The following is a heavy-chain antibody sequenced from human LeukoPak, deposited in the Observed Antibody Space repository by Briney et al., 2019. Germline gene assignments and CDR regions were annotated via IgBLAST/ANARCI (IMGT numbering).Heavy chain of an antibody. CDR3: AREFGSLWFRELPDY. J-gene: IGHJ4*02. D-gene: IGHD3-10*01. Sequence: ASVKVSCKASGYTFTRYDINWVRQATGQGLEWMGWMNPNSGNTGYAQKFQGRVTMTRNTSISTAYMELGSLRSEDTAVYYCAREFGSLWFRELPDYWGQGTLVTVSS. CDR1: GYTFTRYD. V-gene: IGHV1-8*01. CDR2: MNPNSGNT.